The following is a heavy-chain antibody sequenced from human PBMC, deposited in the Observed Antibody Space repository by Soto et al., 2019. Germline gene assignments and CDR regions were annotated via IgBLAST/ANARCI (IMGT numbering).Heavy chain of an antibody. Sequence: ASVKVSCKASGYTFTGYYMHWVRQAPGQGLEWMGWINPNSGGTNYAQKFQGWVTMTRDTSISTAYTELSRLRSDDTAVYYCARGSVGYCSSTSCLNYFDYWGQGTLVTVSS. CDR2: INPNSGGT. V-gene: IGHV1-2*04. J-gene: IGHJ4*02. D-gene: IGHD2-2*01. CDR3: ARGSVGYCSSTSCLNYFDY. CDR1: GYTFTGYY.